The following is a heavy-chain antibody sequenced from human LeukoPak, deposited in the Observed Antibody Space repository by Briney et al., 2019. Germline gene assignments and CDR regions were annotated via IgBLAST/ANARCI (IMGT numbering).Heavy chain of an antibody. CDR1: GGSISSYY. Sequence: PSETLSLTCTVSGGSISSYYWSWIRQPPGKGLEWIGYICHSGSTYYNPSLKSRVTISVDRSKNQFSLKLSSVTAADTAVYYCARASGPENWFDPWGQGTLVTVSS. D-gene: IGHD2-8*02. V-gene: IGHV4-59*12. CDR2: ICHSGST. CDR3: ARASGPENWFDP. J-gene: IGHJ5*02.